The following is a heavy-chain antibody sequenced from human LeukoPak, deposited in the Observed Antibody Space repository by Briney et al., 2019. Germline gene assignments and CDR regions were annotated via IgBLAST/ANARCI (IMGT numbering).Heavy chain of an antibody. CDR3: AKDPNYDILTGYPHFDY. D-gene: IGHD3-9*01. J-gene: IGHJ4*02. CDR1: GFTFSSYA. CDR2: ISGSGGST. V-gene: IGHV3-23*01. Sequence: PGGSLRLSCAASGFTFSSYAMSWVRQAPGKGLEWVSAISGSGGSTYYADSVKGRFTISRDNSKNTLYLQMNSLRAEDTAVYYCAKDPNYDILTGYPHFDYWGQGTLVTVSS.